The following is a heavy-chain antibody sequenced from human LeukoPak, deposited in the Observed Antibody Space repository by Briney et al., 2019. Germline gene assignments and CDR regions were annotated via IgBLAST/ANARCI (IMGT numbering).Heavy chain of an antibody. CDR2: TNPKSGGT. Sequence: ASVKVSCKASGYTLTGYYMYGVRQAPRQGLEWMDWTNPKSGGTNYAQKFQGRVTMTRDTSISTDYMELSRLRSDDTAVYYCAREGSYYDSSGLTRADAFDIWAKGQWSPSLQ. CDR1: GYTLTGYY. D-gene: IGHD3-22*01. V-gene: IGHV1-2*02. CDR3: AREGSYYDSSGLTRADAFDI. J-gene: IGHJ3*02.